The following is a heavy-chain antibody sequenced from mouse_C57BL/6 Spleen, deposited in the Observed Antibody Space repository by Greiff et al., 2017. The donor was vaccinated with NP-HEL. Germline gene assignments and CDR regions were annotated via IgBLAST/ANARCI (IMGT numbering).Heavy chain of an antibody. Sequence: VHLVESGAELARPGASVKMSCKASGYTFTSYTMHWVKQRPGQGLEWIGYINPSSGYTKYNQKFKDKATLTADKSSSTAYMQLSSLTSEDSAVYYCARWHYNAMDYWGQGTSVTVSS. CDR3: ARWHYNAMDY. D-gene: IGHD2-12*01. J-gene: IGHJ4*01. CDR1: GYTFTSYT. V-gene: IGHV1-4*01. CDR2: INPSSGYT.